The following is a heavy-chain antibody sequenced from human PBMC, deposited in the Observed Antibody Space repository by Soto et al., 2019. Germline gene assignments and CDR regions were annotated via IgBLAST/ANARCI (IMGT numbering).Heavy chain of an antibody. CDR3: TTGSVEGV. CDR2: IKTKIEGETT. CDR1: GFSISSAW. V-gene: IGHV3-15*07. D-gene: IGHD2-15*01. J-gene: IGHJ6*02. Sequence: QLVESGGGLVRPGGSLRLSCSASGFSISSAWMNWVRQAPGKGLEWVGRIKTKIEGETTQYAAPVNGRFTVSRDDSKNMLYLQMNSLKADDSALYYCTTGSVEGVWGQGTTVTVSS.